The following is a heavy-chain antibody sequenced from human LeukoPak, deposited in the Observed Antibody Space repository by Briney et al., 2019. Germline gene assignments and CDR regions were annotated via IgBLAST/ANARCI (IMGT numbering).Heavy chain of an antibody. CDR1: GDSISSYY. Sequence: PSETLSLTCTVSGDSISSYYWSWIRQPPGKGLEWIGYVYYSGNTYYNPSLKSRVTLSADTSKNQFSLKVTSVTAADTAVYYCARASSGYYWDFDYWGQGALVTVSS. J-gene: IGHJ4*02. CDR2: VYYSGNT. CDR3: ARASSGYYWDFDY. D-gene: IGHD3-22*01. V-gene: IGHV4-59*04.